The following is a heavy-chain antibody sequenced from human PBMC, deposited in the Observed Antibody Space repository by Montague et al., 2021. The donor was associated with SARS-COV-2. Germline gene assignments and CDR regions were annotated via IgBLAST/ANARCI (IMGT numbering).Heavy chain of an antibody. Sequence: SLRLSCAASGFTFGSYAMHWVRQAPGKGLEWVAVISYDGSNKYYADSVKGRFTISRDNSKNTLYLQMNSLRAEDTAVYYCARVGSGSYYGYFDYWGQGTLVTVSS. CDR3: ARVGSGSYYGYFDY. D-gene: IGHD1-26*01. V-gene: IGHV3-30*04. CDR2: ISYDGSNK. J-gene: IGHJ4*02. CDR1: GFTFGSYA.